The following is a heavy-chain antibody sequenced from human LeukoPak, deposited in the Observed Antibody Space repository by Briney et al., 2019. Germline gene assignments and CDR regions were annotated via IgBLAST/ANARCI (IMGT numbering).Heavy chain of an antibody. V-gene: IGHV3-48*03. CDR2: ISSSGGTI. CDR3: AREGAREYYDSSGYPSGWGAYMDV. CDR1: GFSFSSYE. J-gene: IGHJ6*03. D-gene: IGHD3-22*01. Sequence: PGGSLRLSCAASGFSFSSYEMNWVRQAPGKGLEWISYISSSGGTIYYADSVKGRFTISRDNAKNSLYLQMNSLRAEDTAVYYCAREGAREYYDSSGYPSGWGAYMDVWGKGTTVTVSS.